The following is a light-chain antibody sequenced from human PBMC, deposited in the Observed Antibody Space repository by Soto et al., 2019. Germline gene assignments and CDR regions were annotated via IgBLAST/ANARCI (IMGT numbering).Light chain of an antibody. CDR2: AAS. V-gene: IGKV1D-16*01. CDR3: QQYNTYPLT. Sequence: DIQMTQSPSSLSASVGDRVTITCRASQDISDWLAWYQQKPEKVPKSLIYAASLLQTGVPSRFSGSGSGTDFTLTISSLQPEDSATYYCQQYNTYPLTFGGGTKVEIK. J-gene: IGKJ4*01. CDR1: QDISDW.